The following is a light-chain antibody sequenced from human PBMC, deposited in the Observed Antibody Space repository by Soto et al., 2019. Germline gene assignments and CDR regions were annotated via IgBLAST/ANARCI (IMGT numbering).Light chain of an antibody. CDR1: SSDVGGYKY. V-gene: IGLV2-14*01. CDR2: DVS. J-gene: IGLJ1*01. Sequence: QSALTQPASVSGSPGQSINISCTGTSSDVGGYKYVSWYQQHPGKAPKLRIFDVSNRPSGVSNRFSGSKSGNTASLNISGLQADDEADYYCSSYRISSTIYVFGTGTKLTVL. CDR3: SSYRISSTIYV.